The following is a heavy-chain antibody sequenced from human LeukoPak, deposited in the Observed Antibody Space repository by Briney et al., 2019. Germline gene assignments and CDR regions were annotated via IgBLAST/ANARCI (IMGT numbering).Heavy chain of an antibody. Sequence: GGSLRLSCAASGFTFSNYWMYWVRQAPGKGLVWVSRIGDDGSSTKYADFVTGRFTISRDNAKNTLYLQMNSLRVEDTAVYFCARGAWYFDSWGQGTLVTVSS. CDR3: ARGAWYFDS. CDR1: GFTFSNYW. J-gene: IGHJ4*02. CDR2: IGDDGSST. V-gene: IGHV3-74*01.